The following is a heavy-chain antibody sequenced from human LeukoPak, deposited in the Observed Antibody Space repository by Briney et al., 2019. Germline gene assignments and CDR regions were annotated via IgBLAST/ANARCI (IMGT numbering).Heavy chain of an antibody. CDR2: IYPGASYT. V-gene: IGHV5-51*01. CDR1: GDSFTSYW. Sequence: AESMKISCKGSGDSFTSYWIAWVRQMPGKGLEWMGIIYPGASYTTYSPSLQGQVTISDDKSISTAYLQWHSLKASDTAMYYCARRSGSDAPDIWGQGTMVTVSS. J-gene: IGHJ3*02. CDR3: ARRSGSDAPDI. D-gene: IGHD3-10*01.